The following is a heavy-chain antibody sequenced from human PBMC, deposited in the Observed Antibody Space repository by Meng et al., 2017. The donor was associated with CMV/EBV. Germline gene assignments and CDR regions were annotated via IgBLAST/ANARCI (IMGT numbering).Heavy chain of an antibody. CDR1: GYTFTDYF. CDR3: ARARSEHSYAYDGSDYYYYYGLDV. J-gene: IGHJ6*02. V-gene: IGHV1-2*02. CDR2: INPNSGGT. Sequence: ASVKVSCKTSGYTFTDYFMHWVRQAPGQGLEWMGWINPNSGGTDYAQRFQGRVTMTRDTSITTAYMELTRLTSDDTAVFYCARARSEHSYAYDGSDYYYYYGLDVWGQGTTVTVSS. D-gene: IGHD3-16*01.